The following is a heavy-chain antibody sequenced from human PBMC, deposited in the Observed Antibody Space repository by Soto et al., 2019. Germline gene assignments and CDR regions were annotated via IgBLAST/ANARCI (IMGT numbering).Heavy chain of an antibody. CDR1: GCAISSSSYY. J-gene: IGHJ5*02. CDR3: ASQSITMVRGVIVVWFDP. CDR2: IYYSGST. Sequence: SETLSLRCHVSGCAISSSSYYWGWIRQPPGKGLEWIGSIYYSGSTYYNPSLKSRVTISVDTSKNQFSLKLSSVTAADTAVYYCASQSITMVRGVIVVWFDPWGQRTLVTVSS. V-gene: IGHV4-39*01. D-gene: IGHD3-10*01.